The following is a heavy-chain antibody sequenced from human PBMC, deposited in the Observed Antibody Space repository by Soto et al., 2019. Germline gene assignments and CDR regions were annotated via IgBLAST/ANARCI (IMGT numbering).Heavy chain of an antibody. J-gene: IGHJ6*02. CDR3: AKDHVTTRIAAAGGMDV. CDR1: GFTFSSYW. D-gene: IGHD6-13*01. Sequence: QPGGSLRLSCAASGFTFSSYWMSWVRQSPGKGLEWVANIKQDGSEKYYVDSVKGRFTISRDNAKNSLYLQMNSLRAEDTAVYYCAKDHVTTRIAAAGGMDVWGQGTTVTVSS. V-gene: IGHV3-7*03. CDR2: IKQDGSEK.